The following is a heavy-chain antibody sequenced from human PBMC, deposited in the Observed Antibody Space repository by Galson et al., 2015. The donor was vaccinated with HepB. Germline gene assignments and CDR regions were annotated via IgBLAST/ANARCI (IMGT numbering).Heavy chain of an antibody. J-gene: IGHJ4*02. V-gene: IGHV2-5*02. Sequence: PALVKPTQTLTLTCTFSGFSLSTSGVGVGWIRQPPGKALEWLALIYWDDDKRYSPSLKSRLTITKDTAKNQVVLTMTNMDPVDTATYYCARTTWIQLWPYFDYWGQGTLVTVSS. D-gene: IGHD5-18*01. CDR2: IYWDDDK. CDR3: ARTTWIQLWPYFDY. CDR1: GFSLSTSGVG.